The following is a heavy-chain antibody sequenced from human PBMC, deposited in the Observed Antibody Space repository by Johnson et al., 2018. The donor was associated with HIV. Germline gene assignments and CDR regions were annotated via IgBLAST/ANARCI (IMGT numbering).Heavy chain of an antibody. V-gene: IGHV3-30*03. CDR3: AREGDSSGMVFLDAFDI. CDR2: ISHDGSDK. D-gene: IGHD3-22*01. Sequence: QVQLVESGGGVVQPGRSLRLSCAASGFTFSSYGMHWVRQAPGKGLEWVAVISHDGSDKNYADSVKGRFTISRDNSKNTLYLQMNSLRAEDTAVYYCAREGDSSGMVFLDAFDIWGQGTMVTVSS. CDR1: GFTFSSYG. J-gene: IGHJ3*02.